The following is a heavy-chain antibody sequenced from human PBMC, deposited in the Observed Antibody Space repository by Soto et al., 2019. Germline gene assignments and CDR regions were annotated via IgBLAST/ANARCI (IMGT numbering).Heavy chain of an antibody. J-gene: IGHJ3*02. CDR3: ARDGDGDSDKPDAFDI. V-gene: IGHV1-46*03. Sequence: GASVKVSCKASGYTFTSYYMHWVRQAPGQGLEWMGIINPSGGSTSYAQKFQGRVTMTRDTSTSTVYMELSSLRSEDTAVYYCARDGDGDSDKPDAFDIWGQGTMVTVSS. CDR1: GYTFTSYY. D-gene: IGHD4-17*01. CDR2: INPSGGST.